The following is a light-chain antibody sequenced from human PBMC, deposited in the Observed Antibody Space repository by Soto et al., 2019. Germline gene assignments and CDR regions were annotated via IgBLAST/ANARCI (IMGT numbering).Light chain of an antibody. CDR2: DAS. CDR1: HSGSSN. V-gene: IGKV3-11*01. J-gene: IGKJ5*01. Sequence: EIVLTQSPATLYLSPEERATLSCRASHSGSSNLAWYQQKRGQAPRLLVYDASSRATGIPARFSGSGSEKDFPLTIRSLKPEDFAVYYCYGRSNWPTTVGQGTRLEIK. CDR3: YGRSNWPTT.